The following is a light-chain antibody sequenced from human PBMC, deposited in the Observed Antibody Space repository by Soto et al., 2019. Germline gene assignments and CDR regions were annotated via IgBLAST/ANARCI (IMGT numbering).Light chain of an antibody. CDR2: AAS. CDR3: QPSYSTPT. V-gene: IGKV1-39*01. J-gene: IGKJ3*01. CDR1: QSISSY. Sequence: DIQMTQSPSSLSASVGDRVTITCRASQSISSYLNWYQQKPGKAPKLLIYAASSLQSGVASRFSGSGSGADFTRTIISLQPEDFATHSCQPSYSTPTFGPGTKVDIK.